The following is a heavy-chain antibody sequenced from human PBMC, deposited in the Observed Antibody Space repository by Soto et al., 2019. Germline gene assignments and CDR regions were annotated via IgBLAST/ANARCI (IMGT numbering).Heavy chain of an antibody. CDR2: IIPIFGTA. CDR3: ARGLAITIFGVVNRPEAFDI. CDR1: GGTFSSYA. J-gene: IGHJ3*02. D-gene: IGHD3-3*01. Sequence: ASVKVSCKASGGTFSSYAISWVRQAPGQGLEWMGGIIPIFGTANYAQKFQGRVTITADESTSTAYMELSSLRSEDTAVYYCARGLAITIFGVVNRPEAFDIWGQGTMVTVSS. V-gene: IGHV1-69*13.